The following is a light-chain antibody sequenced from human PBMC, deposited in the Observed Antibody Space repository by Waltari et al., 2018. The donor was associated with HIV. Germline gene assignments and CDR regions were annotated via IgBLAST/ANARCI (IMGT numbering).Light chain of an antibody. V-gene: IGLV1-47*01. CDR1: SSKVGSNY. J-gene: IGLJ2*01. CDR3: AVWDDTLSGHLV. CDR2: RNN. Sequence: QSVLTQPPSASGTPGQRVPISCSGSSSKVGSNYVHWYQQLPGTAPKLLISRNNQRPSWVPDRFSGSKSGTSASLAISWLRSEDEADYYCAVWDDTLSGHLVFGGGTKLTVL.